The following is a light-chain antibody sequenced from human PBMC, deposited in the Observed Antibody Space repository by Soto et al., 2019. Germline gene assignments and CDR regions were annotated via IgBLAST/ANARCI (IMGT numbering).Light chain of an antibody. CDR2: DAS. Sequence: DIGLTQSPASRSLSRRENATLSFKASQSVGRTLAWFQQKPGQAPRLLIYDASNRATGIPARFTGSGSGTDFTLTIRSLEPQAFAIYYCQQRDSWPLTFGGGTKVDIK. J-gene: IGKJ4*01. CDR3: QQRDSWPLT. V-gene: IGKV3-11*01. CDR1: QSVGRT.